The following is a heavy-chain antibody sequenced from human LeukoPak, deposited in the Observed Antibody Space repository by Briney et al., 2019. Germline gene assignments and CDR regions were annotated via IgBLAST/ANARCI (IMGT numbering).Heavy chain of an antibody. D-gene: IGHD3-22*01. V-gene: IGHV3-23*01. CDR2: ISGGGGST. CDR3: AKGSGKYYYDSSGYYYLTFDY. CDR1: GFTFSNFA. J-gene: IGHJ4*02. Sequence: GRSLRLSCAASGFTFSNFAMSWVRQAPGKGLEWVSGISGGGGSTYYADSVKGRFTISRDNSKNTLYLQMNSLRAEDTAVYYCAKGSGKYYYDSSGYYYLTFDYWGQGTLVTVSS.